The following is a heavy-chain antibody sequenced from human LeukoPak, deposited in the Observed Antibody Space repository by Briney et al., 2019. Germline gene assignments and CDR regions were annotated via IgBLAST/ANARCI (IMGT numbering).Heavy chain of an antibody. CDR1: GGTFSSYA. Sequence: ASVKVSCKASGGTFSSYAISWVRQAPGQGLEWMGRIIPILGIANYAQKFQGRVTMTTDTSTSTAYMELRSLRSDDTAVYYCARVVVAPRLGYYYYAMDVWGQGTTVTVSS. D-gene: IGHD2-2*01. V-gene: IGHV1-69*04. CDR2: IIPILGIA. J-gene: IGHJ6*02. CDR3: ARVVVAPRLGYYYYAMDV.